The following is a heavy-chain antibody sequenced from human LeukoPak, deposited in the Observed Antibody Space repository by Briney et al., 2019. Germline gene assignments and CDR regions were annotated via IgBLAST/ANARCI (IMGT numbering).Heavy chain of an antibody. CDR1: GYTFTMYY. D-gene: IGHD1-26*01. J-gene: IGHJ6*03. Sequence: ASVKVSCKASGYTFTMYYIHWVRQAPGQGLEWMGMINPSAGATTYAQRFQGRVTMTRDMSTTTVYMDRGRLRSEEPAVHFWVREQRGGLSGSLRGLFASYHTYYYMDVWGRGTTVTVSS. CDR2: INPSAGAT. CDR3: VREQRGGLSGSLRGLFASYHTYYYMDV. V-gene: IGHV1-46*01.